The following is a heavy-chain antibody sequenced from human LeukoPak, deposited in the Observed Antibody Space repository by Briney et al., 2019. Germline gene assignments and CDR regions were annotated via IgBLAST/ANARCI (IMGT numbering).Heavy chain of an antibody. CDR1: GFTFDDYA. J-gene: IGHJ5*02. Sequence: GGSLRLSCAASGFTFDDYAMHWVRQAPGKGLEWVSGISWNSGSIGYADSVKGRFTISRDNAKNSLCLQMNSLRAEDTAVYYCARSGGYGTMIVARRFDPWGQGTLVTVSS. V-gene: IGHV3-9*01. CDR2: ISWNSGSI. D-gene: IGHD3-22*01. CDR3: ARSGGYGTMIVARRFDP.